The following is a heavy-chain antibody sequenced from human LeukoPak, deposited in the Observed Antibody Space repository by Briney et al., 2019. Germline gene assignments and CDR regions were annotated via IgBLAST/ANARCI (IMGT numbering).Heavy chain of an antibody. D-gene: IGHD3-3*01. CDR2: ISDDGRHN. J-gene: IGHJ4*02. V-gene: IGHV3-30*04. Sequence: GGSLRLSCAASGFTFSTYAMNWVRQAPGKGLEWVAVISDDGRHNYYADSVKGRFTISRDNSKSTLYLQMNSLRDDDSAAYFCARVYLERLTAGYFDHWGQGTQVTVSS. CDR3: ARVYLERLTAGYFDH. CDR1: GFTFSTYA.